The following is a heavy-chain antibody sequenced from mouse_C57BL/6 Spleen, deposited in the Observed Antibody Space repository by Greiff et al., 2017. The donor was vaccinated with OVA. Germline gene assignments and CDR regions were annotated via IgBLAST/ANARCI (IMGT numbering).Heavy chain of an antibody. Sequence: VQLKESGAELVRPGASVKLSCTASGFNIKDDYMHWVKQRPEQGLEWIGWIDPENGDTEYASKFQGKATITADTSSNTAYLQLSSLTSEDTAVYYCTGGEFDYWGQGTTLTVSS. CDR3: TGGEFDY. CDR1: GFNIKDDY. V-gene: IGHV14-4*01. J-gene: IGHJ2*01. CDR2: IDPENGDT.